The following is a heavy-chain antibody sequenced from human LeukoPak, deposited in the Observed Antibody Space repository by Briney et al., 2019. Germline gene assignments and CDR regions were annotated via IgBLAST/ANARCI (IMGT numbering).Heavy chain of an antibody. V-gene: IGHV4-39*01. CDR1: GGSISSSDYY. J-gene: IGHJ5*02. Sequence: PSETLSLTCTVSGGSISSSDYYWAWIRQPPGKGLEWIGSIYYTGSTHFNPSLKSRVTISADTSKNQFSLRLRSVTAADTAIYYCARRSDGGEFSDWFDPWGQGTLVTVSS. CDR3: ARRSDGGEFSDWFDP. CDR2: IYYTGST. D-gene: IGHD4-23*01.